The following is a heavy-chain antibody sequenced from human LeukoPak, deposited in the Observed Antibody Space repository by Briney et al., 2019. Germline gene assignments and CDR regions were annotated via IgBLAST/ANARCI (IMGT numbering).Heavy chain of an antibody. J-gene: IGHJ6*02. D-gene: IGHD2-8*02. CDR3: TRVQAGRSGLMDV. Sequence: PGGSLRLSCAASGSTLSNYWMHWVRQAPGEGLVWVSRVDPDGTTTNYADSVTGRFTTSRDNAKNTLYLQMNSLRAEDTALYYCTRVQAGRSGLMDVWGRGTTVTVSS. CDR2: VDPDGTTT. CDR1: GSTLSNYW. V-gene: IGHV3-74*01.